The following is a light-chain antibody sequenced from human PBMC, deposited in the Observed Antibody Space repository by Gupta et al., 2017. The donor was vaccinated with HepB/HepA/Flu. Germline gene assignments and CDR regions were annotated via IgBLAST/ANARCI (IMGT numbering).Light chain of an antibody. CDR2: TAS. CDR1: QSISNY. CDR3: QQSDRAPIT. V-gene: IGKV1-39*01. J-gene: IGKJ4*01. Sequence: DIQMTQSPSSLSAFVGDRVTITCRTSQSISNYLNWYQQKPRKAPKVLIYTASTGQSGVPSRFSGSGSGTDFTLTITRLQPEDFATYYCQQSDRAPITFGGGTKVEIK.